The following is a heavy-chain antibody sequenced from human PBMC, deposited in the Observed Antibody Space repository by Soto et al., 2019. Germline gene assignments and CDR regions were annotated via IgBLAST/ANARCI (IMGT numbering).Heavy chain of an antibody. Sequence: GPSQKISCKGSGYSLSSYWIGPERQMPGKGLEWMGIIYPGDSDTRYSPSFQGQVTISADKSISTAYLQWSSLKASDTAMYYCARQEGGTSGYYYYYYMDVWGKGTTVTVSS. CDR3: ARQEGGTSGYYYYYYMDV. CDR1: GYSLSSYW. V-gene: IGHV5-51*01. J-gene: IGHJ6*03. CDR2: IYPGDSDT. D-gene: IGHD1-26*01.